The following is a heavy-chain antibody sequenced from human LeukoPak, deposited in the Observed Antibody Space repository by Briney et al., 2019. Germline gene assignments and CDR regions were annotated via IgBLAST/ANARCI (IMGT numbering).Heavy chain of an antibody. CDR2: VHYSGSS. D-gene: IGHD2-15*01. V-gene: IGHV4-39*01. Sequence: SETLSLTCTVSGGSISSNNYYWGWIRQPPGKGLEWIGSVHYSGSSYYNPSLKSRLTISVDTSKSQFSLKLSSVTAADTAVYYCARRTAVVGFDYWGQGTLVTVSS. CDR1: GGSISSNNYY. CDR3: ARRTAVVGFDY. J-gene: IGHJ4*02.